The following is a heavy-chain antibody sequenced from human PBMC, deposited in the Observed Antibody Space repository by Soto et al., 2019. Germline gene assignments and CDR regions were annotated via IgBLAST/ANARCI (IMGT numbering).Heavy chain of an antibody. CDR1: GYTFTSYD. CDR2: MNPNSGTT. J-gene: IGHJ2*01. CDR3: ARGPTYYDSSGYAWYFDL. V-gene: IGHV1-8*01. Sequence: QVQLVQSGAEVKKPGASVKVSCKASGYTFTSYDINWVRQATGQGLEWMGWMNPNSGTTGYAQKFQGRGTMTRNTSISTAYMELSSLRSEDTAVYYCARGPTYYDSSGYAWYFDLWGRGSLVTVSS. D-gene: IGHD3-22*01.